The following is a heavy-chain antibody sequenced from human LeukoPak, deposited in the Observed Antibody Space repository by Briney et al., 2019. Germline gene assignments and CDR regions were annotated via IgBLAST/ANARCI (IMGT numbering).Heavy chain of an antibody. CDR3: ARAATACDSSGYYYY. CDR2: ISAYNGNT. CDR1: GYTFTSYG. D-gene: IGHD3-22*01. J-gene: IGHJ4*02. V-gene: IGHV1-18*01. Sequence: ASVKVSCKASGYTFTSYGISWVRQAPGQGLEWMGWISAYNGNTNYAQKLQGRVTMTTDTSTSTAYMELRSLRSDDTAVYYCARAATACDSSGYYYYWGQGTLVTVSS.